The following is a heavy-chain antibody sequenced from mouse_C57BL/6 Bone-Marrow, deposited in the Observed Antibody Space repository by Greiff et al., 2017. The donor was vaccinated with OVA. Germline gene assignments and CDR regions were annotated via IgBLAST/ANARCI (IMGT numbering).Heavy chain of an antibody. CDR1: GYTFTSYG. CDR3: ATTVVAPTGWFDV. J-gene: IGHJ1*03. Sequence: VQLQQSGAELAGPGASVKLSCKASGYTFTSYGISWVKQRTGQGLEWIGEIYPRSGNTYYNEKFKGKATLTADKSSSTAYMELRSLTSEDSAVYFCATTVVAPTGWFDVWGTGTTVTVSS. V-gene: IGHV1-81*01. D-gene: IGHD1-1*01. CDR2: IYPRSGNT.